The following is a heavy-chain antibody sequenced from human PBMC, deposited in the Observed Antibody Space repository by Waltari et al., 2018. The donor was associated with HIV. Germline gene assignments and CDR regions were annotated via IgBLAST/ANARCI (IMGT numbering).Heavy chain of an antibody. CDR3: ARGLQMTSYASGNWLWEQMLSKYFFDL. J-gene: IGHJ4*02. V-gene: IGHV4-34*01. CDR1: GASFSHYP. CDR2: FGHGGVV. D-gene: IGHD3-10*01. Sequence: QLQQWGTGLLQPSQALPLTSAVHGASFSHYPWTCIRHSPGKGLGWLGEFGHGGVVNVMPSLRRRLTLSTDASKNQFALSLTSVIAADTAIYFCARGLQMTSYASGNWLWEQMLSKYFFDLWGQGTRVIVSS.